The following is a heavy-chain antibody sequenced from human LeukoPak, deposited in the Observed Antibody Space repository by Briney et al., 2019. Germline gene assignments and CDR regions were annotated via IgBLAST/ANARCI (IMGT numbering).Heavy chain of an antibody. J-gene: IGHJ4*02. V-gene: IGHV3-30*03. Sequence: GGSLRLSCAASGFTFSSYGMHWVRQAPGKGLEWVAVISYDGSNKYYADSVKGRFTISRDNSKNTLYLQMNSLRAEDTAVYYCALLLEGSRDYDYWGQGTLVTVSS. CDR1: GFTFSSYG. D-gene: IGHD3-22*01. CDR2: ISYDGSNK. CDR3: ALLLEGSRDYDY.